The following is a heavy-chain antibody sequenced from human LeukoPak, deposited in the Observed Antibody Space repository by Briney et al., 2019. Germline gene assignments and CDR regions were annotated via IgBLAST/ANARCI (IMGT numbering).Heavy chain of an antibody. Sequence: SETLSLTCAVYGGSFSGYYWSWIRQPPGKGLEWIGEINHSGSTNYNPSLKSRVTISVDTSKNQFSLKLSSVTAADTAVYYCARVSRARASYYFDYWGQGTLVTVSS. CDR3: ARVSRARASYYFDY. J-gene: IGHJ4*02. V-gene: IGHV4-34*09. CDR2: INHSGST. CDR1: GGSFSGYY.